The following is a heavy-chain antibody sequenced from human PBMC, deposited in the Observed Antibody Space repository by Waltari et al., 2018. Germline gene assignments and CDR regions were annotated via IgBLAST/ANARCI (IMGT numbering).Heavy chain of an antibody. CDR1: GGTFSSYA. Sequence: QVQLVQSGAEVKKPGSSVKVSCKASGGTFSSYAISWVRQAPGQGLEWMGGIIPIFGTANYAPKFQGRVTITADESTSTAYMELSSLRSEDTAVYYCARGPDYGDYPNALGWFDPWGQGTLVIVSS. V-gene: IGHV1-69*13. D-gene: IGHD4-17*01. J-gene: IGHJ5*02. CDR3: ARGPDYGDYPNALGWFDP. CDR2: IIPIFGTA.